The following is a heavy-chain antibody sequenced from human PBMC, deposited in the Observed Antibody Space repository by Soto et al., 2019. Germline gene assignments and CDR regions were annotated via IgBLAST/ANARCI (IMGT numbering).Heavy chain of an antibody. J-gene: IGHJ3*02. CDR1: GYTFTNYA. CDR3: ARAVYCSSTRCSDAFDI. D-gene: IGHD2-2*01. CDR2: INAGNGNT. Sequence: QVQFVQSGAELKKPGASVKVSCKASGYTFTNYAMHWVRQAPGQRLEWMGWINAGNGNTKYSQKFQGRVTITRDTSVRTAYVKLSSLRSDDTAVYYCARAVYCSSTRCSDAFDIWGQGTLVSVSS. V-gene: IGHV1-3*01.